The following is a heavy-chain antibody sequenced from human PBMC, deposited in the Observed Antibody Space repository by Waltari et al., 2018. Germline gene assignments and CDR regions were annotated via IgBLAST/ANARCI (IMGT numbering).Heavy chain of an antibody. V-gene: IGHV3-48*03. J-gene: IGHJ4*02. CDR2: ISNRGTTI. CDR3: ASYISAVLDY. Sequence: EVQLVESGGAWVQPGGSLRLSWATSGFTFSSYEMNWVRQAPGKGLEWISYISNRGTTIYYADSVKGRFTISRDKAKNSLYLQMNSLRAEDTAVYYCASYISAVLDYWGQGTLVTVSS. CDR1: GFTFSSYE. D-gene: IGHD6-13*01.